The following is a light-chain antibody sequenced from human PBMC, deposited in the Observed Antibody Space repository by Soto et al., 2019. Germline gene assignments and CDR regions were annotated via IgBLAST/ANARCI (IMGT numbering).Light chain of an antibody. CDR1: HSVSSSY. CDR3: QQYGSSPPSVT. V-gene: IGKV3-20*01. J-gene: IGKJ5*01. CDR2: GAS. Sequence: EIVLTQSPGTLSLSPGERATLSCRASHSVSSSYLAWYQQKPGQAPRLLIYGASSRATGVPDRFSGSGSGTDFTLTISRLESEDFAVYYCQQYGSSPPSVTFGQGTRLEIK.